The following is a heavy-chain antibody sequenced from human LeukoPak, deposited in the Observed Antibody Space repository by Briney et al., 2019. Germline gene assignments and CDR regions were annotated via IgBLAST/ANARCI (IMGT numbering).Heavy chain of an antibody. CDR3: ARILSGSFDY. J-gene: IGHJ4*02. D-gene: IGHD1-26*01. CDR2: IYYSGST. V-gene: IGHV4-39*07. CDR1: GGSISSSSYY. Sequence: SETLSLTCTVSGGSISSSSYYWGWIRQPPGKGLEWIGSIYYSGSTYYNPSLKSRVTISVDTSKNQFSLKLSSVTAADTAVYYCARILSGSFDYWGQGTLVTVSS.